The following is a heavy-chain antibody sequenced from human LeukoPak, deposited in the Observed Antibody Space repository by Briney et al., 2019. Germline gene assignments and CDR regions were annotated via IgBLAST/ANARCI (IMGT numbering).Heavy chain of an antibody. Sequence: ASVKVSCKASGGTFSSYAISWVQQAPGQGLEWMGGIIPIFGTANYAQKFQGRVTITTDESTSTAYMELSGLRSEDTAVYYCARGDTAIVGLWFDPWGQGTLVTVSS. CDR2: IIPIFGTA. J-gene: IGHJ5*02. CDR3: ARGDTAIVGLWFDP. V-gene: IGHV1-69*05. CDR1: GGTFSSYA. D-gene: IGHD5-18*01.